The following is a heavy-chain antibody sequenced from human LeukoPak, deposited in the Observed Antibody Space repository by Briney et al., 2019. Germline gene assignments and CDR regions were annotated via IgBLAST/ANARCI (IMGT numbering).Heavy chain of an antibody. CDR1: GFNFRNYW. Sequence: GGSLRLSCAASGFNFRNYWMTWVRQAPGKGLEWVASINQHGSETYFVDSVKGRFTISRDNAKTSLYLHMRSLRAEDTAVYYCGCIGSSWYEDFWGQGTLVTVSS. V-gene: IGHV3-7*01. J-gene: IGHJ4*02. D-gene: IGHD6-13*01. CDR3: GCIGSSWYEDF. CDR2: INQHGSET.